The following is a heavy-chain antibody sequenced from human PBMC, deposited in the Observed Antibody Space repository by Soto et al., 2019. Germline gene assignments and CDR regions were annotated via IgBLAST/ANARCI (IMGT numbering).Heavy chain of an antibody. J-gene: IGHJ4*02. Sequence: GGSLRLSCAASGFTFCNAWMSWVRQAPGKGLEWVGRIKSKTDDGTTDYAEPVKGRFTISRDDSKNTLYLQMNSLKTEDTAVYYCTTRGASSTSWVLLFDYWGQGTLVTASS. CDR3: TTRGASSTSWVLLFDY. D-gene: IGHD2-2*01. V-gene: IGHV3-15*01. CDR1: GFTFCNAW. CDR2: IKSKTDDGTT.